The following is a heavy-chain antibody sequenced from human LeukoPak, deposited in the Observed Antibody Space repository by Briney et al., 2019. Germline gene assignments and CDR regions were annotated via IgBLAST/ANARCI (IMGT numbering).Heavy chain of an antibody. J-gene: IGHJ4*02. CDR1: GGSISSYY. CDR2: ISDSGST. V-gene: IGHV4-59*01. D-gene: IGHD4-11*01. CDR3: ARATTTFDD. Sequence: SETLSLTCSVSGGSISSYYWSWLRQPPGKGPEWIGYISDSGSTNYKPSLESRVTISLDTSKNQFTLRLTSVTTADTAVYFCARATTTFDDWGPGTLVTVSS.